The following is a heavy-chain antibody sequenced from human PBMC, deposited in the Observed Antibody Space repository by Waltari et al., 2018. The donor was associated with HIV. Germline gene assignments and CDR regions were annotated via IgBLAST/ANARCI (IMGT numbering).Heavy chain of an antibody. CDR1: GYTFTSYG. J-gene: IGHJ5*02. CDR2: ISAYNGNT. CDR3: ARDKDYGDFLWFDP. D-gene: IGHD4-17*01. Sequence: QVQLVQSGAEVKKPGASVKVPCKASGYTFTSYGISWVRQAPGQGLAWMGWISAYNGNTNDAQKLQGRVTMTTDTATSTAYMELRSLRSDDTAVYYWARDKDYGDFLWFDPWGQGTLVTVAS. V-gene: IGHV1-18*01.